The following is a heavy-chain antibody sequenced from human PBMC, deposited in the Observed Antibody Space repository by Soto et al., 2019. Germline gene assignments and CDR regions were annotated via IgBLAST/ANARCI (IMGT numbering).Heavy chain of an antibody. V-gene: IGHV4-34*01. D-gene: IGHD5-12*01. CDR1: GGSLSGYS. J-gene: IGHJ4*02. CDR3: ARGQEGVVATH. CDR2: VKDGGHT. Sequence: QVQLQQWGAGLLKPAETLSLNCAVTGGSLSGYSWSWIRQPPGKGLEWIGEVKDGGHTNYSPSLRGRVTISSDTSNNQFSLRLNSVTAEDPGVYYCARGQEGVVATHWDQGSLVTVSS.